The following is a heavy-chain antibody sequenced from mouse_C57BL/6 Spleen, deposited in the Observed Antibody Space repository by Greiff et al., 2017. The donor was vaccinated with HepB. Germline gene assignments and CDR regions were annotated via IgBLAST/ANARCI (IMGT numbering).Heavy chain of an antibody. V-gene: IGHV1-81*01. Sequence: QVQLKESGAELARPGASVKLSCKASGYTFTSYGISWVKQRTGQGLEWIGEIYPRSGNTYYNEKFKGKATLTADKSSSTAYMELRSLTSEDSAVYFCGRWGGGFLDSSGYGFAYWGQGTLVTVSA. CDR2: IYPRSGNT. CDR3: GRWGGGFLDSSGYGFAY. CDR1: GYTFTSYG. D-gene: IGHD3-2*02. J-gene: IGHJ3*01.